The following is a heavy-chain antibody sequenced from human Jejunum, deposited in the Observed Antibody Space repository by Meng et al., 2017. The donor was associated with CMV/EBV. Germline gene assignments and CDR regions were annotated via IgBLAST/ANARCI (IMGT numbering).Heavy chain of an antibody. CDR3: ARVVKGGNYLDY. CDR2: ISISSYT. V-gene: IGHV3-21*01. D-gene: IGHD4-23*01. CDR1: GFTFSTYS. Sequence: CATSGFTFSTYSVGWVRQAPGKGLEWVSSISISSYTYYADSVKGRFTISRDNAKNSLYLQMNSLRAEDTAVYYCARVVKGGNYLDYWGQGTLVTVSS. J-gene: IGHJ4*02.